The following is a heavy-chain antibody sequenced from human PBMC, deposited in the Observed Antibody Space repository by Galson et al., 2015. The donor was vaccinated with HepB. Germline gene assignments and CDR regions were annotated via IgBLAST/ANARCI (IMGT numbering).Heavy chain of an antibody. D-gene: IGHD1-26*01. Sequence: SVKVSCKASGYTFTSYGISWVRQAPGQGLEWMGWISAYNGNTNYAQKLQGRVTMTTDTSTSTAYMELRSLRSDDTDVYYCARGRPYSGSYYPGYWGQGTLVTVSS. V-gene: IGHV1-18*01. CDR2: ISAYNGNT. CDR1: GYTFTSYG. J-gene: IGHJ4*02. CDR3: ARGRPYSGSYYPGY.